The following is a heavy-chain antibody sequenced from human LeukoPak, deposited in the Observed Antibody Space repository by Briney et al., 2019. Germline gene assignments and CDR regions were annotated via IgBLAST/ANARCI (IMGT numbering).Heavy chain of an antibody. Sequence: SETLSLTCTVSGGSISSYYWSWIRQPPGKGLEWIGYIYYSGSTNYNPSLKSRVTISVDTSKNQFSLKLSSVTAADTAVYYCARDQVGDYGMDVWGQGTTVTVPS. CDR2: IYYSGST. J-gene: IGHJ6*02. V-gene: IGHV4-59*01. CDR1: GGSISSYY. D-gene: IGHD3-16*01. CDR3: ARDQVGDYGMDV.